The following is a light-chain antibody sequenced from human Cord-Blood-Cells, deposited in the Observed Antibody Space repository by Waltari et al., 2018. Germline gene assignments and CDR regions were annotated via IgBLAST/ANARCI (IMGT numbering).Light chain of an antibody. CDR2: EVS. Sequence: IVMTQTPLSLSLTPGQPASISCMSSQSLMQSDAKTYLYWYLQKPGQSPQLRIYEVSGRLDGVPDRVSVSGAVTGLRLEISGVEAEDLGVYDCMQGIHLRPFGQGTKVEIK. CDR3: MQGIHLRP. CDR1: QSLMQSDAKTY. V-gene: IGKV2-29*02. J-gene: IGKJ1*01.